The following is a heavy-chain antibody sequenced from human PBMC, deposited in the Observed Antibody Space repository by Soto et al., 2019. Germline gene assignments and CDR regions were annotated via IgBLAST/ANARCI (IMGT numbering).Heavy chain of an antibody. J-gene: IGHJ1*01. Sequence: QVQLVESGGGVVQPGRSLRLSCAGSGFTFSSYGMHWVRQAPGKGLEWVAVMSYDGSEKYYGDSVKGRVTISRDNYKNTMYLQMNSLRAEDTAVYYCAKSWYDGGPTLFLQEWGQGTLVPVSS. V-gene: IGHV3-30*18. CDR1: GFTFSSYG. CDR3: AKSWYDGGPTLFLQE. D-gene: IGHD2-15*01. CDR2: MSYDGSEK.